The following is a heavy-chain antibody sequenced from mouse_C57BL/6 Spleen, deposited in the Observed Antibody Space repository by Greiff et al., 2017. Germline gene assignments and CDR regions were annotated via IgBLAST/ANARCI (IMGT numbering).Heavy chain of an antibody. CDR1: GYTFTSYW. Sequence: QVQLQQPGAELVKPGASVTLSCKASGYTFTSYWMHWVKQRPGQGLEWIGMIHPNSGSTNYNEKFKSKATLTVDKSSSTAYMQLSSLTSEYSAVYYCARNRYSNYLGFAYWGQGTLVTVSA. J-gene: IGHJ3*01. V-gene: IGHV1-64*01. CDR2: IHPNSGST. CDR3: ARNRYSNYLGFAY. D-gene: IGHD2-5*01.